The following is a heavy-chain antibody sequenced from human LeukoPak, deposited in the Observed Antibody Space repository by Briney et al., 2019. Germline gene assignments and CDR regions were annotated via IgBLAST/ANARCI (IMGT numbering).Heavy chain of an antibody. CDR1: GFTFSDYA. CDR2: IRSKASGGTT. Sequence: GGSLRLSCSASGFTFSDYAMNWVRQAPGKGLEWLGFIRSKASGGTTEYAVSVKGRITISRDDSKSIAYLQMNSLKPEDTAVYYCTKVTHTYTSRCYDFDSWGQGTLVTVSS. V-gene: IGHV3-49*04. J-gene: IGHJ4*02. CDR3: TKVTHTYTSRCYDFDS. D-gene: IGHD2-2*01.